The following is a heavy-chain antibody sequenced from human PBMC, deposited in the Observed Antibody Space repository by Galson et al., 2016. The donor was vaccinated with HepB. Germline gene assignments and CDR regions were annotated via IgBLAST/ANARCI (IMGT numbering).Heavy chain of an antibody. CDR3: ARGNSDGWYHDY. Sequence: SVKVSCKASGYTFTSNAIHWVRQAPGQRLKWLGWVNGGDDNTKYSQSFQGRVTFTRDTSANTVYMELRALRPEDTATYFCARGNSDGWYHDYWGQGTLVIVSS. D-gene: IGHD6-19*01. CDR1: GYTFTSNA. CDR2: VNGGDDNT. J-gene: IGHJ4*02. V-gene: IGHV1-3*01.